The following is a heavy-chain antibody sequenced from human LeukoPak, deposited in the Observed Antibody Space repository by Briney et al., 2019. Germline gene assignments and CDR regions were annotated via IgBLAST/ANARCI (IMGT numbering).Heavy chain of an antibody. J-gene: IGHJ5*02. CDR1: GGTFSSYA. D-gene: IGHD3-9*01. CDR3: AREDYDILTGYLNNWFDP. V-gene: IGHV1-69*04. Sequence: GASVTVSCKASGGTFSSYAISWVRQAPGQGLEWMGRIIPILGIANYAQKFQGRVTITADKSTSTDYMELSSLRSEDTAVYYCAREDYDILTGYLNNWFDPWGQGTLVTVSS. CDR2: IIPILGIA.